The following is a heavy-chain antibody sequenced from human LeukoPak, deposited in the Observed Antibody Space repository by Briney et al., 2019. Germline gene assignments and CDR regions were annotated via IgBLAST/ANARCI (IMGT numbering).Heavy chain of an antibody. Sequence: ASVKVSCEASGYTFTGYYMHWVRQAPGQGLEWMGWINPNSGGTNYAQKFQGRVTMTRDTSISTAYMELSRLRSDDTAVYYCARDRGDYREFDPWGQGTLVTVSS. CDR2: INPNSGGT. V-gene: IGHV1-2*02. D-gene: IGHD4-17*01. J-gene: IGHJ5*02. CDR1: GYTFTGYY. CDR3: ARDRGDYREFDP.